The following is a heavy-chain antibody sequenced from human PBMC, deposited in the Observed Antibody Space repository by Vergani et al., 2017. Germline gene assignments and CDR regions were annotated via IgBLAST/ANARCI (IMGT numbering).Heavy chain of an antibody. Sequence: EVQLVESGGGLVQPGGSLRLSCAASGFTFSSYEMNWVRQAPGKGLEWVSYISSSCSTIYYADSVKGRFTISRDNAKNSLYLQMNSLRAEDTAVYYCARETWHAGYSSGWYDYWGQGTLVTVSS. CDR1: GFTFSSYE. V-gene: IGHV3-48*03. CDR2: ISSSCSTI. J-gene: IGHJ4*02. D-gene: IGHD6-19*01. CDR3: ARETWHAGYSSGWYDY.